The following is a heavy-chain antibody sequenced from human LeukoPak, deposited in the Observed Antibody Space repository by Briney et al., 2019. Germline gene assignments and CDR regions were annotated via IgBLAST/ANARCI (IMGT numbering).Heavy chain of an antibody. D-gene: IGHD5-24*01. CDR1: GGSMSSYY. V-gene: IGHV4-59*01. Sequence: SETLSLTCTVSGGSMSSYYWSWIRQPPGKGLEWIGYIYYSGSTNYNPSLRSRVTISVDTSKNQFSLKLSSVTAADTAVYYCARGPEMATITSFDYWGQGTLVTVSS. CDR2: IYYSGST. J-gene: IGHJ4*02. CDR3: ARGPEMATITSFDY.